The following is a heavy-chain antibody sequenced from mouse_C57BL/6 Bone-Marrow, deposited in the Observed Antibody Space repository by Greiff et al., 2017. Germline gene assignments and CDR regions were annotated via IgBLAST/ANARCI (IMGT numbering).Heavy chain of an antibody. CDR1: GYTFTSYW. CDR2: IDPNSGGT. CDR3: AHGNYFYWYFAV. Sequence: VQLQQPGAELVKPGASVKLSCKASGYTFTSYWMHWVKQRPGRGLEWIGRIDPNSGGTKYNEKFKSKATLTVDKPSSTAYMQLISLTSEDSAVYYCAHGNYFYWYFAVWGTGTTVTVSS. J-gene: IGHJ1*03. V-gene: IGHV1-72*01. D-gene: IGHD2-1*01.